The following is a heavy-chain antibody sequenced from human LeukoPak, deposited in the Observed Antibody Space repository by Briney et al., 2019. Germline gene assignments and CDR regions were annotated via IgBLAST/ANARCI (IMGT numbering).Heavy chain of an antibody. CDR1: GFTFSSYA. V-gene: IGHV3-30-3*01. CDR3: ARDKGDEDYYGFDY. D-gene: IGHD3-10*01. Sequence: GGSLRLSCAASGFTFSSYAMHWVRQAPGKGLEWVAVISYDGSNKYYADTVKGRFTISRDNSKNTLYLQMNSLRAEDTAVYYCARDKGDEDYYGFDYWGQGTLVTVSS. CDR2: ISYDGSNK. J-gene: IGHJ4*02.